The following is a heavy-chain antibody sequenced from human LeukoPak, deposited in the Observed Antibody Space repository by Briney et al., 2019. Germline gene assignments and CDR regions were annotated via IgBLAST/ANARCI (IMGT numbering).Heavy chain of an antibody. CDR1: GGSISSYY. CDR3: ARQPGTRSGGSLPYYYYCMDG. J-gene: IGHJ6*02. V-gene: IGHV4-59*08. Sequence: SETLSLTCTVSGGSISSYYWSWIRQPPGKGLEWIGYIYYSGSTNYNPSLKSRVTISVDPSKNQFSLKLSSVTAADTAVYYCARQPGTRSGGSLPYYYYCMDGWGQGTTVTVSS. CDR2: IYYSGST. D-gene: IGHD2-15*01.